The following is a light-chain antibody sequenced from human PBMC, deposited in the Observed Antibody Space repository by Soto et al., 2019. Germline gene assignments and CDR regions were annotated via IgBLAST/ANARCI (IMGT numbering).Light chain of an antibody. CDR2: EVS. CDR3: SSYTSSRTLV. CDR1: SIDVGGYNY. V-gene: IGLV2-14*01. J-gene: IGLJ2*01. Sequence: QSALTQPASLSGSPGQSITISCTGTSIDVGGYNYVSWYQQHPGKAPKLMIYEVSNRPSGVSNRFSGSKSGNTASLTISGLQAEDEADYYCSSYTSSRTLVFGGGTKLTVL.